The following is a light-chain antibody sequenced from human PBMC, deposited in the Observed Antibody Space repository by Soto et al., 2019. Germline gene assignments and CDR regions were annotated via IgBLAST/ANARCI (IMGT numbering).Light chain of an antibody. V-gene: IGKV3-15*01. CDR2: GAS. CDR3: QQYDNWPPPWT. CDR1: QSVNSN. Sequence: EIVMTQSPATLSVSPGERATLSCRASQSVNSNLAWYQQKPGQAPRLLIYGASTRATGIPARFSGSGSGTEFSLTISRLQSEDFAVYYCQQYDNWPPPWTFGQGTKVEIK. J-gene: IGKJ1*01.